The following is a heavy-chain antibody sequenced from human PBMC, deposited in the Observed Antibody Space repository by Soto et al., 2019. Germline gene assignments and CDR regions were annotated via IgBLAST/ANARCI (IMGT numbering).Heavy chain of an antibody. Sequence: PSETLSLTCAVYGGSFSGYYWSWIRQPPGKGLEWIGEINHSGSTNYNPSLKSRVTISVDTSKNQFSLKLSSVTAADTAVYYCARESIATRPVDYWGQGTLVTV. CDR2: INHSGST. D-gene: IGHD6-6*01. CDR3: ARESIATRPVDY. V-gene: IGHV4-34*01. CDR1: GGSFSGYY. J-gene: IGHJ4*02.